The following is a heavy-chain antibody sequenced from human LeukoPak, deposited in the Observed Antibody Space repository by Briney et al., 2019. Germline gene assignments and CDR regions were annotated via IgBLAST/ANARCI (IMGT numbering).Heavy chain of an antibody. V-gene: IGHV4-38-2*01. D-gene: IGHD6-19*01. CDR1: RYSINSVSSSFF. CDR2: INRSGVT. CDR3: TRVSVAGALVD. J-gene: IGHJ4*02. Sequence: TSETLSLTCAVSRYSINSVSSSFFWGWIRQPPGKGLEWIGSINRSGVTYYNPSLKSRVAISVDTSTNHFSLSLNSVTAADTAVYYCTRVSVAGALVDWGQGTVVTVSS.